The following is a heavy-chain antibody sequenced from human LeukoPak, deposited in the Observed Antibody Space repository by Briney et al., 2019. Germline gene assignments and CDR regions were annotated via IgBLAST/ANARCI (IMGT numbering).Heavy chain of an antibody. CDR1: GGTFSSYA. CDR2: IIPIFGTA. Sequence: ASVKVSCKASGGTFSSYAISWVRQAPGQGLEWMGRIIPIFGTANYAQKFQGRVTITTDESTSTAYMELSSLRSEDTAVYYCAREIMASYSGSYYFDYWGREPWSPSPQ. J-gene: IGHJ4*02. D-gene: IGHD1-26*01. CDR3: AREIMASYSGSYYFDY. V-gene: IGHV1-69*05.